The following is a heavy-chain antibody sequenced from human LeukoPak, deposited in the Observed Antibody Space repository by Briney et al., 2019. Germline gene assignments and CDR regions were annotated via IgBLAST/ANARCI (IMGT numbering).Heavy chain of an antibody. CDR3: AKGAAPYSEYYFDY. J-gene: IGHJ4*02. Sequence: GGSLRLSCAASGFTFSSYAMSWVRQAPGKGLEWVSAISSSGSTIYYADSVKGRFTISRDNAKNSLYLQMNSLRAEDMALYYCAKGAAPYSEYYFDYWGQGTLVTVSS. D-gene: IGHD2-15*01. CDR2: ISSSGSTI. V-gene: IGHV3-23*01. CDR1: GFTFSSYA.